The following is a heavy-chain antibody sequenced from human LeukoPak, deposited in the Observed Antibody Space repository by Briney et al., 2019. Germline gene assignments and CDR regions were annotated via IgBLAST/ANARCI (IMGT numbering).Heavy chain of an antibody. CDR3: AKDLSGSYSY. Sequence: GGSLRLSCAASGFTFSSYGMHWVRQAPGKGLEWVAVISYDGSNKYYADSVRGRFTISRDNSKNTLYLQMNSLRAEDTAVCYCAKDLSGSYSYWGQGTLVPVSS. D-gene: IGHD1-26*01. CDR2: ISYDGSNK. J-gene: IGHJ4*02. CDR1: GFTFSSYG. V-gene: IGHV3-30*18.